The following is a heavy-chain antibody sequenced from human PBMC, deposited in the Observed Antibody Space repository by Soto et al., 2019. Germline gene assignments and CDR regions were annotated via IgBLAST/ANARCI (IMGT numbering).Heavy chain of an antibody. CDR2: ITKNGRNK. V-gene: IGHV3-30*03. D-gene: IGHD2-8*01. Sequence: QVQLVESGGGVVQPGGSKRLSCAASGFTFSNYGMHWVRQAPGKGLEWVADITKNGRNKDYADSVKGRLAISRDNSKNTLELQMNSLRVEDTAMYYCGRCNGDDCHSPFDYWGQGTLVTVSS. J-gene: IGHJ4*02. CDR1: GFTFSNYG. CDR3: GRCNGDDCHSPFDY.